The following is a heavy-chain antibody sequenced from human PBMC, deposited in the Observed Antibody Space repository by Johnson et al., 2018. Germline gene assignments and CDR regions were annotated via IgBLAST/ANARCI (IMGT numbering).Heavy chain of an antibody. CDR1: GFTFDDYA. V-gene: IGHV3-9*01. D-gene: IGHD3-10*01. CDR3: ARDGPRGEVTMVRGGGYFDY. Sequence: VQLVQSGGVVVQXGGSXRLXCAASGFTFDDYAMHWVRQAPGKGLEWVSGISWNSGSIGYADSVKGRFTISRDNAKNSLYLQMNSLRAEDTAVYYCARDGPRGEVTMVRGGGYFDYWGQGTLVTVSS. CDR2: ISWNSGSI. J-gene: IGHJ4*02.